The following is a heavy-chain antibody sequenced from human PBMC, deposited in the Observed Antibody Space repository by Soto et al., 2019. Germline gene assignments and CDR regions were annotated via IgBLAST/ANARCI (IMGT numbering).Heavy chain of an antibody. CDR3: ARHGVIAARPPHYYYYGMDV. D-gene: IGHD6-6*01. CDR1: GYSFTSYW. J-gene: IGHJ6*02. Sequence: GESLKISCKGSGYSFTSYWISWVRQMPGKGLEWMGRIDPSDSYTNYSPSFQGHVTISADKSISTAYLQWSSLKASDTAMYYCARHGVIAARPPHYYYYGMDVWRQGTTVTVYS. CDR2: IDPSDSYT. V-gene: IGHV5-10-1*01.